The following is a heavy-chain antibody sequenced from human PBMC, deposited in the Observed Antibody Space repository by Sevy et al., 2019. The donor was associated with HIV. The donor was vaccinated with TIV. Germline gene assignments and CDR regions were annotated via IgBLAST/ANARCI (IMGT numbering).Heavy chain of an antibody. CDR1: GFTFSSYS. D-gene: IGHD3-22*01. CDR3: AREVYDSSGYYYAKNYNAFDI. CDR2: ISSSSSYI. Sequence: GGSLRLSCAASGFTFSSYSMNWVRQAPGKGLEWVSSISSSSSYIYYADSVKGRFTISRDNAKNSLYLQTNSLRAEDTAVYYCAREVYDSSGYYYAKNYNAFDIWGQGTMVTVSS. J-gene: IGHJ3*02. V-gene: IGHV3-21*01.